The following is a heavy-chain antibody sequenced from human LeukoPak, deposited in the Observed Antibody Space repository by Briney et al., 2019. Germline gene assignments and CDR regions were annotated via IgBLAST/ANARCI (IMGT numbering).Heavy chain of an antibody. CDR3: ARGVDYYENSGTIDY. Sequence: GGSLRLSCTASGFTFSDYGMHWVRQPPGKGLEWVAIIWYDGSNKKYEDSVKGRFTISRDNSKNTLYLQMNSLRAEDTAVYYWARGVDYYENSGTIDYWGQGTLVTVSS. D-gene: IGHD3-22*01. CDR1: GFTFSDYG. V-gene: IGHV3-33*01. J-gene: IGHJ4*02. CDR2: IWYDGSNK.